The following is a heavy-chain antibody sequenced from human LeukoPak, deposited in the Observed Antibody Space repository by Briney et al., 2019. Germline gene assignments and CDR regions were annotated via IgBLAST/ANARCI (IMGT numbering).Heavy chain of an antibody. CDR3: ARDALMVAAIRAPSFDY. D-gene: IGHD5-12*01. J-gene: IGHJ4*03. CDR2: ISAYNGNT. V-gene: IGHV1-18*01. Sequence: GASVKVSCKASGYTFTSYDINWVRQATGQGLEWMGWISAYNGNTNYAQKLQGRVTMTTDTSTSTAYMELRSLRSDDTAVYYCARDALMVAAIRAPSFDYWGQGTTVTVSS. CDR1: GYTFTSYD.